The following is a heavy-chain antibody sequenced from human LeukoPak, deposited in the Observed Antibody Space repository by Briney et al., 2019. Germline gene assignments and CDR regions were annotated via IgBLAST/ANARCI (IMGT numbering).Heavy chain of an antibody. V-gene: IGHV3-33*01. CDR1: GFTFSSYG. J-gene: IGHJ4*02. Sequence: GGSLRLSCAASGFTFSSYGMHWVRQAPGKGLEWVAVMWYDGSNKYYADSVKGRFTISRDNSKNTLYLQMNSLRAEDTAVYYCARARVRDLYYFDYWGQGTLVTVSS. CDR3: ARARVRDLYYFDY. CDR2: MWYDGSNK. D-gene: IGHD3-10*01.